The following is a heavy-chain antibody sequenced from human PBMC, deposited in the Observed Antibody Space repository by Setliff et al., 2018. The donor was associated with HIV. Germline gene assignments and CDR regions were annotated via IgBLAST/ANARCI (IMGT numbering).Heavy chain of an antibody. D-gene: IGHD3-22*01. Sequence: ASVKVSCKASGYTFTSYGISWVRQAPGQGLEWMGWISAHNGNTKYAQKLQGRVTMTTDTSTSTAYMELRSLRSDDTAVYYCARDPRHYYDTTGYSPYNWFDPWAREPWSPSPQ. CDR3: ARDPRHYYDTTGYSPYNWFDP. CDR1: GYTFTSYG. J-gene: IGHJ5*02. V-gene: IGHV1-18*01. CDR2: ISAHNGNT.